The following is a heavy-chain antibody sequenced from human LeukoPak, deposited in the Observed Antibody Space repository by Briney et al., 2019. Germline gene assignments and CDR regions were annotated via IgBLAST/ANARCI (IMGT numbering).Heavy chain of an antibody. D-gene: IGHD6-19*01. Sequence: SETPSLTCTVSGGSISSYYWSWIRQPAGKGLEWIGRIYTSGSTNYNPSLKSRVTMSVDTSKNQFSLKLSSVTAADTAVYYCARDEIAVAGDYFDYWGQGTLVTVSS. CDR1: GGSISSYY. V-gene: IGHV4-4*07. CDR2: IYTSGST. CDR3: ARDEIAVAGDYFDY. J-gene: IGHJ4*02.